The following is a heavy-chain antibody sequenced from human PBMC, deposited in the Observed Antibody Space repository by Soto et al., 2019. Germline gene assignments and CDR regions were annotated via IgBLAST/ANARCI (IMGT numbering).Heavy chain of an antibody. V-gene: IGHV3-23*01. CDR2: ISGSGGST. D-gene: IGHD4-4*01. Sequence: EVQLLESGGGLVQPGGSLRLSCAASGFTFSSYAMSWVRQAPGKGLEWVSAISGSGGSTYYADSVKGRFTISRDNSKNTLYLQMHSLRVEDTAVYYCAKDPLSVAVTTVDYWGQGTLVTVSS. CDR3: AKDPLSVAVTTVDY. J-gene: IGHJ4*02. CDR1: GFTFSSYA.